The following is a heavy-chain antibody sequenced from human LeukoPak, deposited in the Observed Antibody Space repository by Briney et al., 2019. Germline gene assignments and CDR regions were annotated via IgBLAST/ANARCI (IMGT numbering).Heavy chain of an antibody. CDR2: ISSSSTYT. J-gene: IGHJ5*02. V-gene: IGHV3-21*01. CDR3: AREAGVDGILTGYYMKWFDP. D-gene: IGHD3-9*01. CDR1: GFTFSSYS. Sequence: PGGSLRLSCVTSGFTFSSYSMNWVRQAPGKGLEWVSSISSSSTYTYYADSVKGRFTISRDNAMNSLYLQMNSLRAEDTAVYYHAREAGVDGILTGYYMKWFDPWGQGILVTVSS.